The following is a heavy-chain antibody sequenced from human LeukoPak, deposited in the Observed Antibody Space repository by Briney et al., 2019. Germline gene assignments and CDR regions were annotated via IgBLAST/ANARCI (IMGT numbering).Heavy chain of an antibody. CDR3: ARNYGSGSYECDY. J-gene: IGHJ4*02. V-gene: IGHV1-2*02. D-gene: IGHD3-10*01. Sequence: ASVKVSCKTSGYTFTAYYMHWVRQAPGQGLEWMGWINPNSGGTNYAQKFQGRVTMTTDTSTSTAYMELRSLRSDDTAVYYCARNYGSGSYECDYWGQGTLVTVSS. CDR2: INPNSGGT. CDR1: GYTFTAYY.